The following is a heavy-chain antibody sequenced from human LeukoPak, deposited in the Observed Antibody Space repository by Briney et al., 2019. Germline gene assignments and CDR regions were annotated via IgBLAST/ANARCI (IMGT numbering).Heavy chain of an antibody. V-gene: IGHV3-23*01. Sequence: GGSLRLSCAASGFTFGSYGMSWVRQAPGKGPGWVSAITGSGGTTYYADSVKGRSTISRDNSKNTLYLQVNSLRAEDTAVYYCATMNGYFQYWGQGTLVTVSS. CDR3: ATMNGYFQY. CDR2: ITGSGGTT. D-gene: IGHD3-22*01. CDR1: GFTFGSYG. J-gene: IGHJ1*01.